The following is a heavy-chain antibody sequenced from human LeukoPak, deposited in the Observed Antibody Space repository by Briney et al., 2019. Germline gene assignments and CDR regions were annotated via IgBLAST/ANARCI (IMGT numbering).Heavy chain of an antibody. Sequence: GGSLRLSCVTAGFTFETYTMHWVRQAPGKVLEWVSLIRWDGGSTNYADSVRGRFTVYRDNSRNSLFVDMKSLTTEDTALYYCAKGGTAFGYYFDSWGQGTLVTVSS. CDR1: GFTFETYT. CDR3: AKGGTAFGYYFDS. V-gene: IGHV3-43*01. CDR2: IRWDGGST. J-gene: IGHJ4*02. D-gene: IGHD1-7*01.